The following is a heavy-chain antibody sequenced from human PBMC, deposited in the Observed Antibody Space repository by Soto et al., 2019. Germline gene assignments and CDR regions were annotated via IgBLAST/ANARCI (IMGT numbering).Heavy chain of an antibody. CDR2: MNPNSGNT. CDR1: GYTFTSYD. Sequence: ASVRVSCKASGYTFTSYDINWVRQATGQGLERMGWMNPNSGNTGYAQKFQGRVTMTRNTSISTAYMELSSLRSEDTAVYYCARGAQVPLDYYYYYYYMYVWGKGTTVTVSS. D-gene: IGHD2-2*01. CDR3: ARGAQVPLDYYYYYYYMYV. V-gene: IGHV1-8*01. J-gene: IGHJ6*03.